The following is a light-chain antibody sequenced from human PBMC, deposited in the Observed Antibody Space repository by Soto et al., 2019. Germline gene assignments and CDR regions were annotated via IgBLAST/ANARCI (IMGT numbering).Light chain of an antibody. Sequence: QTVVTQPPSVSGVPGQRVTISCTGSDSNIGAGFDVHWYQQLPGTAPKVLIYGNNNRPPGVPDRFSGSKSGTSASLAITGLQAEDEADYYCQSFDSSLRVVVFGGGTKLTVL. CDR2: GNN. V-gene: IGLV1-40*01. CDR3: QSFDSSLRVVV. J-gene: IGLJ2*01. CDR1: DSNIGAGFD.